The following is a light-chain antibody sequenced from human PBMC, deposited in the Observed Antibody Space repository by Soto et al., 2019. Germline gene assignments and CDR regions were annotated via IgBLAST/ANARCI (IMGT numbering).Light chain of an antibody. Sequence: DVLMTQSPSTLSALVGDTVFITCRASQPVSTWVAWYAQKPGKAPKLLISEASSLASGVPSRFSGSGSGTEFTLTISSLQPSDSGTYFCQQYNCLLFTFGPGTKVDI. CDR1: QPVSTW. V-gene: IGKV1-5*01. CDR2: EAS. CDR3: QQYNCLLFT. J-gene: IGKJ3*01.